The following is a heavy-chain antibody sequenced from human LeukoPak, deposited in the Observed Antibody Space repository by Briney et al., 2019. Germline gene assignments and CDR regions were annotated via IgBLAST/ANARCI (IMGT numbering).Heavy chain of an antibody. V-gene: IGHV3-64*02. CDR3: ARVKMGATVSDYYYYYMDV. D-gene: IGHD1-26*01. Sequence: GGSLRLSCAASGFTFSSYTMHWVRQAPGKRLQSVSAITSNGGYTHYADSVKGRFTISRDNSRNALFIQMGGLRIEDMAVYYCARVKMGATVSDYYYYYMDVWGKGTTVTVSS. J-gene: IGHJ6*03. CDR2: ITSNGGYT. CDR1: GFTFSSYT.